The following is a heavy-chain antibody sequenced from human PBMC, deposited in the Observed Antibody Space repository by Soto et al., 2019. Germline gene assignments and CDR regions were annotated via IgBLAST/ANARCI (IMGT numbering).Heavy chain of an antibody. V-gene: IGHV4-59*01. CDR3: AREAPGYFDY. CDR1: GDSILICY. J-gene: IGHJ4*02. Sequence: SETLCLTCTASGDSILICYWSCIRQPHGKGLEWIGYIYYSGTTNYNPSLKSRVTISVDTSKNQFSLNLRSVTAADTAVYYCAREAPGYFDYWGQGTLVTVSS. CDR2: IYYSGTT.